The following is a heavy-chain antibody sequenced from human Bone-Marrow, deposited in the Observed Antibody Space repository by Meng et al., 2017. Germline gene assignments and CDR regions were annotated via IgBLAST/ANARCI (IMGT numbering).Heavy chain of an antibody. V-gene: IGHV4-39*07. J-gene: IGHJ5*02. D-gene: IGHD2-2*01. CDR2: IYYSGST. CDR1: GGSISRSSYY. Sequence: LTLQSSGPGLGKPSETLPLTCTVSGGSISRSSYYWGWIRQPPGKGLEWIGSIYYSGSTYYNPSLKSRVTISVDTSKNQFSLKLSSVTAADTAVYYCARAGSGIVVVLDPWGQGTLVTVSS. CDR3: ARAGSGIVVVLDP.